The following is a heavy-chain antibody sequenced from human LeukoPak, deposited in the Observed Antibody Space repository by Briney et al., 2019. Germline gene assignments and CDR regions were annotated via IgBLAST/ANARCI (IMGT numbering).Heavy chain of an antibody. CDR2: VGGSGDIT. CDR1: GFTFSNYC. V-gene: IGHV3-23*01. CDR3: AKTAGYFAH. Sequence: PGGSLRLSCAASGFTFSNYCMTWIRRAPGKGLEWVSAVGGSGDITYYSNSLNGRVTVSRYNSENTLYLQMKSLSVHETAVYYCAKTAGYFAHWGQGTLVTVSS. J-gene: IGHJ4*02.